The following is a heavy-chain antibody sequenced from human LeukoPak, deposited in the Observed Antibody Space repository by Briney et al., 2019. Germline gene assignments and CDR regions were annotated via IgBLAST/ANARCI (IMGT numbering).Heavy chain of an antibody. CDR2: ISYDVSNK. V-gene: IGHV3-30*04. CDR3: AIKGDRAYCSSTSCYWYYYYYYGMDV. J-gene: IGHJ6*02. D-gene: IGHD2-2*01. Sequence: SGGSLRLSCAASGFTFSSYAMHWVRQAPGKGLEWVAVISYDVSNKYYADSVKGRFTISRDNSKNTLYLQMNSLRAEDTAVYYCAIKGDRAYCSSTSCYWYYYYYYGMDVWGQGTTVTVSS. CDR1: GFTFSSYA.